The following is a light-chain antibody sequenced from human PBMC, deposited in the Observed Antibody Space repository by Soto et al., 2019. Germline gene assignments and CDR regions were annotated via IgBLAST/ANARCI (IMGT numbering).Light chain of an antibody. Sequence: DIVMTQSPLSLPVTPGEPASISCRSSQSLLHSNGYNYLDWYLQKPGQSPQLLIYLGSNRASGVPDRFSGSGSGTDFTLKISRVEAEDVGVYYYMQALQTPWTFGQGTKV. CDR3: MQALQTPWT. CDR1: QSLLHSNGYNY. J-gene: IGKJ1*01. V-gene: IGKV2-28*01. CDR2: LGS.